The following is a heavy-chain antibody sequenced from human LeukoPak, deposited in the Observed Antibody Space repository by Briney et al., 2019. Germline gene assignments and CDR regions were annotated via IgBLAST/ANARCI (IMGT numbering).Heavy chain of an antibody. V-gene: IGHV1-69*05. Sequence: ASVKVSCKASGGTFSSYAISWVRQAPGQGLEWMGGIIPIFGTANYAQKFQGRVTITTDESTSPAYMELSSLRSEDTAVYYCARAYYYDSSGPREGAFDIWGQGTMVTVSS. J-gene: IGHJ3*02. CDR1: GGTFSSYA. D-gene: IGHD3-22*01. CDR3: ARAYYYDSSGPREGAFDI. CDR2: IIPIFGTA.